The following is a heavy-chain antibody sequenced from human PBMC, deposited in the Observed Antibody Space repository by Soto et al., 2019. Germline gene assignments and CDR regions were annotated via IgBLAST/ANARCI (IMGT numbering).Heavy chain of an antibody. CDR2: IGGVTDYA. Sequence: QVQLVESGGGLVKPGGSLRLSCAASGVSFSDYYMIWMRQAPGKGLEWISYIGGVTDYANYADSVRGRFTISRDKTKKVVFLQMSSLRAGDTAVYYCARYASLSGADHWGQGTLVIVSS. CDR3: ARYASLSGADH. CDR1: GVSFSDYY. J-gene: IGHJ4*02. D-gene: IGHD2-2*01. V-gene: IGHV3-11*06.